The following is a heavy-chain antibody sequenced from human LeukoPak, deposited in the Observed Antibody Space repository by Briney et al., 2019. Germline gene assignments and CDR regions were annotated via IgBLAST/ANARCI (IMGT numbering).Heavy chain of an antibody. CDR3: ARSTSSGWYDY. Sequence: SETLSLTCAVSGDSISSPKWWSWVRQPPGKGLEWIGEVYHSGSANYNPSVKSRVTISVDKSKNQFSLRLTSATAADTAVYYCARSTSSGWYDYWGQGTLVTVSS. J-gene: IGHJ4*02. V-gene: IGHV4-4*02. CDR1: GDSISSPKW. CDR2: VYHSGSA. D-gene: IGHD6-19*01.